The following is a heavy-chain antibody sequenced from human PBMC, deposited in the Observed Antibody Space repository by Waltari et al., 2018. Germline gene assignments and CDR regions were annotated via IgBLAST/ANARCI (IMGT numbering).Heavy chain of an antibody. CDR3: AKESDGYYRCADY. J-gene: IGHJ4*02. CDR2: IEDDGVSR. D-gene: IGHD3-22*01. CDR1: GCSFNDYG. V-gene: IGHV3-30*02. Sequence: QVQLVESGGGVVQPGGSLTLSCAASGCSFNDYGMHWVRQAPGKGLEAVAFIEDDGVSRHYGDSVKGRFTVSRDTSKNTLYLQMSSLRAEDTAVYYCAKESDGYYRCADYWGQGTLVTVSS.